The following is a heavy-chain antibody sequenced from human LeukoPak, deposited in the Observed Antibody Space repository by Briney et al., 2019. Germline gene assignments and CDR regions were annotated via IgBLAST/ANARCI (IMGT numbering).Heavy chain of an antibody. CDR2: IYHSGST. V-gene: IGHV4-38-2*02. CDR1: GYSISSGYY. J-gene: IGHJ4*02. D-gene: IGHD6-6*01. Sequence: PSETLSLTCTVSGYSISSGYYWGWIRQPPGKGLEWIGSIYHSGSTYYNPSLKSRVTISVDTSKNQFSLKLSSVTAADTAVYYCARESSSSSVDYWGQGTLVTVSS. CDR3: ARESSSSSVDY.